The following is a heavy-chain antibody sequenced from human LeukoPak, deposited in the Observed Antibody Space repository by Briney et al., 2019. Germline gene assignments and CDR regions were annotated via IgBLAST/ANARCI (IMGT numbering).Heavy chain of an antibody. CDR3: ARYLHSGHYTCDH. J-gene: IGHJ4*02. CDR2: IPSGSDPI. D-gene: IGHD5-12*01. V-gene: IGHV3-48*02. CDR1: GFTFSSFN. Sequence: GGSLRLSCAASGFTFSSFNMNWVRQAPGKGLEWVSHIPSGSDPIYYADSVKGRFTISRDTAKNSLFLQMNSLRDDDTAVYYCARYLHSGHYTCDHWGQGTLVSVSS.